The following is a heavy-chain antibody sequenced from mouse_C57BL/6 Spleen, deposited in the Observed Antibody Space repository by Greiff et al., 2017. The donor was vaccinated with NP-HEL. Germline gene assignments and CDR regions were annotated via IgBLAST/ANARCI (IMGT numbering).Heavy chain of an antibody. CDR2: IRSKSSNYAT. CDR3: VRSSFYYGSSYGPYWYFDV. Sequence: EVKLVESGGGLVQPKGSLKLSCAASGFTFNTYAMHWVRQAPGKGLEWVARIRSKSSNYATYYADSVKDRLTISRDDSQSMLYLQMNNLKTEDTAMYYCVRSSFYYGSSYGPYWYFDVWGTGTTVTVSS. CDR1: GFTFNTYA. J-gene: IGHJ1*03. D-gene: IGHD1-1*01. V-gene: IGHV10-3*01.